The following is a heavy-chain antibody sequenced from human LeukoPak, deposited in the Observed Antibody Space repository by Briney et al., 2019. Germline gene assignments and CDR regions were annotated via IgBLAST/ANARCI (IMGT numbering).Heavy chain of an antibody. CDR2: IYTSGST. D-gene: IGHD4-17*01. CDR1: GXSISSYY. J-gene: IGHJ6*02. V-gene: IGHV4-4*07. CDR3: ARAMGYGDYQAVRTYYYYGMDV. Sequence: SETLSLTCTVSGXSISSYYWSWIRQPAGKGLEWIGRIYTSGSTNYNPSLKSRVTMSVDTSKNQFSLKPSSVTAADTAVYYCARAMGYGDYQAVRTYYYYGMDVWGQGTTVTVSS.